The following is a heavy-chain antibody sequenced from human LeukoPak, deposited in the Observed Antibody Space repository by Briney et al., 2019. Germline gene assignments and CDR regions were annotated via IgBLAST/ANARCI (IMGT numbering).Heavy chain of an antibody. V-gene: IGHV3-7*01. CDR3: ARDRSTYYDFWSGYYFNY. D-gene: IGHD3-3*01. J-gene: IGHJ4*02. CDR1: GFTFSSYW. Sequence: GGSLRLSCAASGFTFSSYWMSWVRQAPGKGLEWVANIKQDGSEKYYVDSVKGRFTISRDNAKNSLYLQMNSLRAEDTAVYYCARDRSTYYDFWSGYYFNYWGQGTLVTVSS. CDR2: IKQDGSEK.